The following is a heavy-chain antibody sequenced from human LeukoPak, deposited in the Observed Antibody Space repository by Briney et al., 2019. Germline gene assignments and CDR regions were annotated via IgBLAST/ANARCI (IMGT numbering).Heavy chain of an antibody. CDR3: APSPTQLGFNY. V-gene: IGHV3-23*01. J-gene: IGHJ4*02. Sequence: GGSLRLSCAASGFSFSSYAMIWVRQAPGKGLEWVSAITGSGASTYYVDAVKGRFTISRDNSKNTLYLQMNSLRAEDTAVYYCAPSPTQLGFNYWGQGTLVTVSS. D-gene: IGHD7-27*01. CDR2: ITGSGAST. CDR1: GFSFSSYA.